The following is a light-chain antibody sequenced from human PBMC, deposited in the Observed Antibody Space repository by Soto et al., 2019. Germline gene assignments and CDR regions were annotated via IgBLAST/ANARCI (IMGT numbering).Light chain of an antibody. CDR3: KSYAGTSGYV. CDR1: SSDVGGYNY. CDR2: AVS. J-gene: IGLJ1*01. V-gene: IGLV2-8*01. Sequence: QSALTQPPSASGSPGQSVTISCTGTSSDVGGYNYVSWYQQHPGKAPKLIIYAVSERPSGVPDRFSGSKSGNTGSLTVCGLQAEDEADYYCKSYAGTSGYVFGAGTKVTVL.